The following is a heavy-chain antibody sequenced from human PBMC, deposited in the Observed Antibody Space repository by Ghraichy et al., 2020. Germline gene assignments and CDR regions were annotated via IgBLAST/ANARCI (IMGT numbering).Heavy chain of an antibody. Sequence: GGSLRLSCAASGFTFSTYSMHWVRQAPGKQLEYVSGVSSNGANTYYPDSVKGRFTVSRDSSKNTVYLQMGSLRPEDTAVYYCARGRGFIYTSPFFEFRGQGTLVPVSS. CDR2: VSSNGANT. CDR3: ARGRGFIYTSPFFEF. D-gene: IGHD5-18*01. CDR1: GFTFSTYS. V-gene: IGHV3-64*02. J-gene: IGHJ4*02.